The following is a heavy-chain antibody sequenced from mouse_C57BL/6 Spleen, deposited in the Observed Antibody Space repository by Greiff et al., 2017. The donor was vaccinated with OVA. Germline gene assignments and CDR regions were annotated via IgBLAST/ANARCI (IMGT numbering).Heavy chain of an antibody. CDR1: GFTFSSYA. CDR3: AREEGYGNYGYFDV. V-gene: IGHV5-4*01. Sequence: EVQLVESGGGLVKPGGSLKLSCAASGFTFSSYAMSWVRQTPEKRLVWVATISDGGSYTYYPDNVKGRFTISRDNAKNNLYLQMSHLKSEDTAMYYGAREEGYGNYGYFDVWGTGTTVTVSS. D-gene: IGHD2-1*01. J-gene: IGHJ1*03. CDR2: ISDGGSYT.